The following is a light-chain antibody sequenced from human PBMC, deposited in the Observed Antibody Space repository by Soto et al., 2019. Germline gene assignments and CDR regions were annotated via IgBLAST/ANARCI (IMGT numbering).Light chain of an antibody. J-gene: IGKJ1*01. CDR1: QSVSSN. Sequence: EILMTQSPATLSVSPGERATLSCRASQSVSSNLAWYQQRPGQAPRLLIYGASTRATDIPARFSGSGSGTEFTLTISSLQSEDIAVYYCQQYNNWPAWTFGQGTKVEIK. CDR3: QQYNNWPAWT. CDR2: GAS. V-gene: IGKV3-15*01.